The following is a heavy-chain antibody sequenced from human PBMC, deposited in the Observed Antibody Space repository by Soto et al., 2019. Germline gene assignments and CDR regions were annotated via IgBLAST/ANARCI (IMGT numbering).Heavy chain of an antibody. J-gene: IGHJ4*02. CDR2: INHSGST. Sequence: SETLSLTCAVYGGSFSGYYWSWIRQPPGKGLEWIGEINHSGSTNYNPSLKSRVTISVDTSKNQFSLKLSSVTAADTAVYYCARGGFMVRGSFDYWGQGTLVTVSS. CDR1: GGSFSGYY. CDR3: ARGGFMVRGSFDY. D-gene: IGHD3-10*01. V-gene: IGHV4-34*01.